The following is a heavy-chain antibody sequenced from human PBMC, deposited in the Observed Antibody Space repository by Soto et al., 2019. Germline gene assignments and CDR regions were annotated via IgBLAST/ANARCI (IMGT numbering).Heavy chain of an antibody. CDR2: ISAYNGNT. D-gene: IGHD6-19*01. V-gene: IGHV1-18*01. CDR1: GYNFTNFG. Sequence: GASVKVSCKASGYNFTNFGISWVRQAPGQGLEWMGWISAYNGNTNYAQKLQGRVTMTTDTSTSTAYMELRSLRSDDTAVYYCARGRYSDSGWYEVYWGQGTLVTVSS. J-gene: IGHJ4*02. CDR3: ARGRYSDSGWYEVY.